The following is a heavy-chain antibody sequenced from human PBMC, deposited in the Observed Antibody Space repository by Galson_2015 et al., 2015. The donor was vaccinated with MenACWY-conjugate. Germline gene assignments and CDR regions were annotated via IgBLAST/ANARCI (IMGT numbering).Heavy chain of an antibody. V-gene: IGHV3-30*02. CDR3: ARVLPAAISWNYYYYMDV. D-gene: IGHD2-2*02. CDR2: IRYDGSTE. Sequence: SLRLSCAASGFTFSSFGMHWVRQAPGKGLEWLTFIRYDGSTEYYADSVKGRFTISRDNSKNMLYLQMNSLRAEDTAVYYCARVLPAAISWNYYYYMDVWGKGTTVTVSS. J-gene: IGHJ6*03. CDR1: GFTFSSFG.